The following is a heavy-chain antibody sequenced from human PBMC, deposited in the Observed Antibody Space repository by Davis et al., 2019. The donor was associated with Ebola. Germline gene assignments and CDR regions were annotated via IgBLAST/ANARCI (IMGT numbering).Heavy chain of an antibody. D-gene: IGHD6-19*01. J-gene: IGHJ6*02. Sequence: GESLKISCAASGFTFSSYSMNWVRQAPGKGLEWVSSISSSSSYIYYADSVKGRFTISRDNAKNSLYLQMNSLRAEDTAVYYCARERFCSGWPGPGCYGMDVWGQGTTVTVSS. CDR2: ISSSSSYI. CDR3: ARERFCSGWPGPGCYGMDV. CDR1: GFTFSSYS. V-gene: IGHV3-21*01.